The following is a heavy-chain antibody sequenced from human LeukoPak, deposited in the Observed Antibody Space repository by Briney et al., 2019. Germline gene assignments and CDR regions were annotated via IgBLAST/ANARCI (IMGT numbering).Heavy chain of an antibody. CDR1: GGSFSGYY. Sequence: KPSETLSLTCAVYGGSFSGYYWSWIRQPPGKGLEWIGEINHSGSTNYNPSLKSRVTISVDTSKNQFSLKLSSVTAADTAVYYCARGRSRYCSSTSCPTGRYFDYWGQGTLVTVSS. V-gene: IGHV4-34*01. CDR2: INHSGST. D-gene: IGHD2-2*01. CDR3: ARGRSRYCSSTSCPTGRYFDY. J-gene: IGHJ4*02.